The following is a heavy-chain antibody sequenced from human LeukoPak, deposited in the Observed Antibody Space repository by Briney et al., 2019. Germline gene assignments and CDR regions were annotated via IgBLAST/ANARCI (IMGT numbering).Heavy chain of an antibody. D-gene: IGHD4/OR15-4a*01. Sequence: GGSLRLSCAASGFTFSSYGMHWVRQAPGKGLEWVAVISYDGSNKYYADSVKGRFTISRDNSKNTLYLQMNSLRAEDTAVYYCAKGAGSYGAIDYWGQGTLVTVSS. CDR3: AKGAGSYGAIDY. CDR2: ISYDGSNK. CDR1: GFTFSSYG. J-gene: IGHJ4*02. V-gene: IGHV3-30*18.